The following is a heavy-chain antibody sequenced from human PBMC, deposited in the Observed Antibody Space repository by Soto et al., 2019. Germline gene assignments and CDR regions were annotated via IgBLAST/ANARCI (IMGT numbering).Heavy chain of an antibody. CDR1: EFTFSTYG. CDR2: IANNGDYK. V-gene: IGHV3-30*18. J-gene: IGHJ4*02. Sequence: LRLSCVASEFTFSTYGMLWVRQAPGKGLECVAVIANNGDYKYYADSVKGRFSISRDKSKNTLYLEMNRLSAEDTAVYYCANGGDRWLRIDYWGQGTPVTVSS. CDR3: ANGGDRWLRIDY. D-gene: IGHD5-12*01.